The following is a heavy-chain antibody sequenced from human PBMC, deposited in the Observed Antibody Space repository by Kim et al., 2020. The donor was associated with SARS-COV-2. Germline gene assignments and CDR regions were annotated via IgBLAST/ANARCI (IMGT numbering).Heavy chain of an antibody. J-gene: IGHJ4*02. Sequence: GGSLRLSCAASGFTVSSNYMSWVRQAPGKGLEWVSVIYSGGSTYYADSVKGRFTISRDNSKNTLYLQMNSLRAEDTAVYYCARDDYGDYSFDYWGQGTLVTVSS. CDR2: IYSGGST. D-gene: IGHD4-17*01. V-gene: IGHV3-66*02. CDR1: GFTVSSNY. CDR3: ARDDYGDYSFDY.